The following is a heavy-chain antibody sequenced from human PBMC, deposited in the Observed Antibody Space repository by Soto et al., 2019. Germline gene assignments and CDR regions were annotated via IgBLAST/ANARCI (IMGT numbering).Heavy chain of an antibody. D-gene: IGHD6-19*01. CDR2: ISGSGANT. V-gene: IGHV3-23*01. Sequence: EVQVLESGGGLVQPGGSLRLSCAASGFTFTDYAMNWVRQAPGKGLDWVSTISGSGANTYYADSVRGRFTISRDNSKNTLSLQMSSLRAEDTAVYYCAKDGKQSTGWLAAFEIWGQGTVVTVS. CDR3: AKDGKQSTGWLAAFEI. CDR1: GFTFTDYA. J-gene: IGHJ3*02.